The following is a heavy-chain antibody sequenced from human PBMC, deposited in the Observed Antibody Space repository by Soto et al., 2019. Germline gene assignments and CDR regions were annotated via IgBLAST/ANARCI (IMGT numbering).Heavy chain of an antibody. CDR2: INHSGST. CDR1: GGSFSGYY. V-gene: IGHV4-34*01. J-gene: IGHJ6*02. Sequence: PSETLSLTCAVYGGSFSGYYWSWIRQPPGKGLEWIGEINHSGSTNYNPSLKSRVTISVDTSKNQFSLKLSSVTAADTAVYYCARASRLRGSYYYYYGMDVCGQGTPVTVSS. CDR3: ARASRLRGSYYYYYGMDV. D-gene: IGHD3-16*01.